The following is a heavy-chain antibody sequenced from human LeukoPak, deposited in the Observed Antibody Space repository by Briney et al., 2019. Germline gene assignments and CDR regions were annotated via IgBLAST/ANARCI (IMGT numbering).Heavy chain of an antibody. CDR1: GGSISSYY. Sequence: LSLTCTVSGGSISSYYWSWIRQPPGKGLEWIGFIYYSGSTNYNPSLKSRVTISVDTSKNQFSLKLSSVTAADTAVYYCASWGLNSIAAAGISLWGQGTLVTVSS. V-gene: IGHV4-59*01. CDR2: IYYSGST. J-gene: IGHJ4*02. D-gene: IGHD6-13*01. CDR3: ASWGLNSIAAAGISL.